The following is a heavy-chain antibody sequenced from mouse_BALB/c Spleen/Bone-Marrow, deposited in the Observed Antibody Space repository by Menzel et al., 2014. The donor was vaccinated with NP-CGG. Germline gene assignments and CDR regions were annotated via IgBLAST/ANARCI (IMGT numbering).Heavy chain of an antibody. CDR1: GYTFTSYW. Sequence: QVQLKQSGAERAKPGASVKMSCKASGYTFTSYWMHWIKQRPGQGLEWIGYITPSTGYIEYNQKFKDKATLTADKSSSTAYMQLSSLTSEDSAVYYCARPRFAYWGQGTLVTVSA. CDR2: ITPSTGYI. V-gene: IGHV1-7*01. CDR3: ARPRFAY. J-gene: IGHJ3*01.